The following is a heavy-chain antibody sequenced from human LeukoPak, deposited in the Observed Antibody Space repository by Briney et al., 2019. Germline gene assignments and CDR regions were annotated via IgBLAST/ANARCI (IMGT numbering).Heavy chain of an antibody. CDR2: ISAYNGNT. D-gene: IGHD6-13*01. CDR1: GGTFNTYS. J-gene: IGHJ4*02. V-gene: IGHV1-18*01. CDR3: ARDGGIAAAGTAHLDY. Sequence: ASVKVSCKASGGTFNTYSITWVRQAPGQGLEWMGWISAYNGNTNYAQKLQGRVTMTTDTSTSTAYMELRSLRSDDTAVYYCARDGGIAAAGTAHLDYWGQGTLVTVSS.